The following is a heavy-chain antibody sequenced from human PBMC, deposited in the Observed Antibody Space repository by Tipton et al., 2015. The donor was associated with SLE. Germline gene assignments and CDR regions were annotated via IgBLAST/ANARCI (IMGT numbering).Heavy chain of an antibody. CDR2: IYYSGST. CDR1: GGSISSYY. V-gene: IGHV4-59*01. D-gene: IGHD3-9*01. Sequence: TLSLTCTVSGGSISSYYWSWIRQPPGEGLEWIGYIYYSGSTNYNPSLKSRVTISVDTSKNQFSLKLSSVTAADTAVYYCARGGDILTGYNPIWGQGTLVTVSS. CDR3: ARGGDILTGYNPI. J-gene: IGHJ4*02.